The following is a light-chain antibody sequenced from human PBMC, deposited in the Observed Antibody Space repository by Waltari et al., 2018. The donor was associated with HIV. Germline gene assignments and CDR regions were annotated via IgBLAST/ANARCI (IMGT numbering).Light chain of an antibody. CDR1: SPNIGSKG. CDR3: TTLDDSLNGPV. CDR2: SNN. J-gene: IGLJ2*01. Sequence: QSVLTQSPSASGTPGQRVPIPCSGGSPNIGSKGVDWYQQFPGTAPKLLIYSNNQPASGFPERFSGSKSCTSASLAISGLQSEDAATYYCTTLDDSLNGPVFGGETRLTVL. V-gene: IGLV1-44*01.